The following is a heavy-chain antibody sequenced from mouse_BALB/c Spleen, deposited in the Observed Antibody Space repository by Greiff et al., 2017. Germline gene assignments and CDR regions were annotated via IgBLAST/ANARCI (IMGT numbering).Heavy chain of an antibody. J-gene: IGHJ3*01. CDR2: INPYNGAT. CDR3: ASGGNYYGSNPFAY. V-gene: IGHV1-31*01. CDR1: GYSFTGYY. Sequence: EVQLQQSGPELVKPGASVKISCKASGYSFTGYYMHWVKQSHVKSLEWIGRINPYNGATSYNQNFKDKASLTVDKSSSTAYMELHSLTSEDSAVYYCASGGNYYGSNPFAYWGQGTLVTVSA. D-gene: IGHD1-1*01.